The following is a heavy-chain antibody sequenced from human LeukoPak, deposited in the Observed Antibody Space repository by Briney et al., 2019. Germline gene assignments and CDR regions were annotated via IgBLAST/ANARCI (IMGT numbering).Heavy chain of an antibody. Sequence: KPSETLSLTCTVSGGSISSYYWSWIRQPPGKGLEWIGYIYYSGSTNYNPSLKSRVTISVDTSKNQFSLKLSSVTAADTAVYYCARVGYYGSGSRWPERNWFDPWGQGTLVTVSS. CDR1: GGSISSYY. CDR2: IYYSGST. D-gene: IGHD3-10*01. CDR3: ARVGYYGSGSRWPERNWFDP. J-gene: IGHJ5*02. V-gene: IGHV4-59*01.